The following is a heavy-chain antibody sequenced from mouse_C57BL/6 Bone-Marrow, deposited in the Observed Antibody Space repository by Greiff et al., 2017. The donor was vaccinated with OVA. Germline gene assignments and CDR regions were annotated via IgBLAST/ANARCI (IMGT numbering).Heavy chain of an antibody. Sequence: VQLQQPGAELVRPGTSVKLSCKASGYTFTSYWMHWVKQRPGQGLEWIGVIDPSDSYTNYNQKLKGKATLTVDTSSSTAYMQLSSLTSESSAVYYCAIRALYYDYAWFAYWGQGTLVTVSA. V-gene: IGHV1-59*01. J-gene: IGHJ3*01. CDR2: IDPSDSYT. D-gene: IGHD2-4*01. CDR3: AIRALYYDYAWFAY. CDR1: GYTFTSYW.